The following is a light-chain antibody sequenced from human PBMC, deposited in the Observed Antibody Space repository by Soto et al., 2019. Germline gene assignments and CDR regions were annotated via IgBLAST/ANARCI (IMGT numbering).Light chain of an antibody. CDR3: QQYNNWPLT. J-gene: IGKJ4*01. Sequence: EIVLTQSPATLSVSPGDRATLSCRASQRVSSDLAWFQQKPGQAPRFLIYDASTRATGIPARFSGSGSEPDFTLTISSLQSEDFAIYYCQQYNNWPLTFGGGTKVEIK. CDR2: DAS. V-gene: IGKV3-15*01. CDR1: QRVSSD.